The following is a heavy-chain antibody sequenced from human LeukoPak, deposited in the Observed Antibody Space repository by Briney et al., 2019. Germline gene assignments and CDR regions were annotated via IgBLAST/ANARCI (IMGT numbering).Heavy chain of an antibody. J-gene: IGHJ4*02. CDR1: GFTFSSYS. V-gene: IGHV3-48*01. CDR3: ARILTTGTTVSY. CDR2: ITSSSSTI. D-gene: IGHD1-1*01. Sequence: GGSLRLSCLASGFTFSSYSMNWVRQAPGKGLEWVSYITSSSSTIYYADSVRGRFTISRDNARNSLYLRMNSLRAEDTAVYYCARILTTGTTVSYWGQGTLVTVSS.